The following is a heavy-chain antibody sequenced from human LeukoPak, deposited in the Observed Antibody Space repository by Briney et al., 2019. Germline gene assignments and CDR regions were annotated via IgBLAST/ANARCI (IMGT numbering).Heavy chain of an antibody. V-gene: IGHV1-2*02. Sequence: GASVKVSCKASGYTFTDNYMHWLRQAPGQGLEWLGWISPKSGGTEYAQQFQGRVTMKRDTSTSTAYMELSRLRSDDTATYYCARARTDCSGGSCYSGYWGQGTLVTVSS. CDR3: ARARTDCSGGSCYSGY. CDR1: GYTFTDNY. D-gene: IGHD2-15*01. J-gene: IGHJ4*02. CDR2: ISPKSGGT.